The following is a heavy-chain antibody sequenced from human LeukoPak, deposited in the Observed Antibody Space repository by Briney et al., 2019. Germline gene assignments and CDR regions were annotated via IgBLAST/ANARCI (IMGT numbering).Heavy chain of an antibody. D-gene: IGHD2-15*01. Sequence: GASVKVSCKASGYTFTNHYIHWVRQAPGQGLEWMGRINPNSGGTNYAQKFQGRVTMTRDTSISTAYMELSRLRSDDTAVYYCARDNPIPATGVVDWGQGTLVTVSS. V-gene: IGHV1-2*06. CDR3: ARDNPIPATGVVD. CDR1: GYTFTNHY. J-gene: IGHJ4*02. CDR2: INPNSGGT.